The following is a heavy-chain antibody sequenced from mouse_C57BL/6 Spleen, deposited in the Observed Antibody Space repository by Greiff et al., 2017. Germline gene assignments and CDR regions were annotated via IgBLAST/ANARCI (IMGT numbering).Heavy chain of an antibody. J-gene: IGHJ1*03. CDR1: GYTFTSYW. D-gene: IGHD1-1*01. V-gene: IGHV1-55*01. CDR2: IYPGSGST. Sequence: QVHVKQPGAELVKPGASVKMSCKASGYTFTSYWITWVKQRPGQGLEWIGDIYPGSGSTNSNEKFQSKATLTVDPSSSTAYMQLRSLASEDSAVYYCARYGSSYYFDVWGTGTTVTVSS. CDR3: ARYGSSYYFDV.